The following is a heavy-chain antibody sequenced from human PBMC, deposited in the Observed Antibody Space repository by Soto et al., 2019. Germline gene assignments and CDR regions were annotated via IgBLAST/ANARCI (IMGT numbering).Heavy chain of an antibody. V-gene: IGHV1-8*01. Sequence: ASVKVSFKASGYSFTSYDINWVRQAPGQGLEWMGWINPNNGNTDYAQKFQGRVTMTRDISITTAYMELSSLRSDDTAAYYRAVMISDAFDIWGQGTVVTVSS. J-gene: IGHJ3*02. CDR2: INPNNGNT. D-gene: IGHD3-16*01. CDR3: AVMISDAFDI. CDR1: GYSFTSYD.